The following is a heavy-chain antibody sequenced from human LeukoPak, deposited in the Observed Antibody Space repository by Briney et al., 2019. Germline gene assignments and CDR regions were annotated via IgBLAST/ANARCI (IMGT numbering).Heavy chain of an antibody. J-gene: IGHJ4*02. CDR2: ISGSGGST. V-gene: IGHV3-23*01. D-gene: IGHD2-2*01. CDR1: GFTFSSYA. CDR3: AKPSPDVVVPAAMPPEG. Sequence: GGSLRLSCAASGFTFSSYAMSWVRQAPGKGLEWVSAISGSGGSTYYADSVKGRFTISRDNSKNTLYLQMNSLRAEDTAVYYCAKPSPDVVVPAAMPPEGWGQGTLVTVSS.